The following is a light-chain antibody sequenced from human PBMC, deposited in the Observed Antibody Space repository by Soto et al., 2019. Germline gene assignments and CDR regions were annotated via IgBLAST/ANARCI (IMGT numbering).Light chain of an antibody. J-gene: IGLJ1*01. Sequence: QSALAQPASVSGSPGQSITISCAGTSSDVGAYNYVSWYQLHPGEAPKLIISEVTNRPSGVSSRFSGSKSANTASLTISGLRAEDEADYYCSSYTRSSTQVFGTGTKVTVL. CDR1: SSDVGAYNY. CDR2: EVT. V-gene: IGLV2-14*01. CDR3: SSYTRSSTQV.